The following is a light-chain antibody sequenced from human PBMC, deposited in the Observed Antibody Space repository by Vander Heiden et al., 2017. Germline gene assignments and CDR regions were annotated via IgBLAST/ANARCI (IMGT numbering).Light chain of an antibody. V-gene: IGKV3-11*01. Sequence: EIALTQSPATLSLSPGERATLSCRASQSVSSYLAWHQQKPGQAPRLLIYDASNRATGIPARFSGSGSGTDFTLTISSLEPEDFAVYYCQQRSNWPPVTFGGGTKVEIK. CDR2: DAS. J-gene: IGKJ4*01. CDR1: QSVSSY. CDR3: QQRSNWPPVT.